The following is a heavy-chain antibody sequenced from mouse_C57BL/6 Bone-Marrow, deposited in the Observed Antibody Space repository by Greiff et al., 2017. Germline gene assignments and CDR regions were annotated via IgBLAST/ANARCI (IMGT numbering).Heavy chain of an antibody. CDR1: GFSLSTFGMG. CDR3: ARMGITTGVDAMDY. Sequence: QVTLKVCGPGILQPSQTLSLTCSFSGFSLSTFGMGVGWIRKPSGKGLDWLAHIWWDDDKYYNPALKSRLTISKDTSKNQVFLKCANVDSADTATYYCARMGITTGVDAMDYWGQGTSVTVSS. D-gene: IGHD1-1*01. V-gene: IGHV8-8*01. CDR2: IWWDDDK. J-gene: IGHJ4*01.